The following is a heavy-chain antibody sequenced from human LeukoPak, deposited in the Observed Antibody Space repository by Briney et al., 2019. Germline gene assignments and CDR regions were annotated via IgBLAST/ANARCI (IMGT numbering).Heavy chain of an antibody. CDR3: ARVAYYDSSGYFDY. CDR2: ISAYNGNT. D-gene: IGHD3-22*01. V-gene: IGHV1-18*01. CDR1: GYNFIRYG. J-gene: IGHJ4*02. Sequence: EASVKVSCKASGYNFIRYGISWVRQAPGQGLERTGWISAYNGNTDFAQKLQGRVTMTTDTSTNTVYMELRSLRSDDTAMYYCARVAYYDSSGYFDYWGQGTLVTVSS.